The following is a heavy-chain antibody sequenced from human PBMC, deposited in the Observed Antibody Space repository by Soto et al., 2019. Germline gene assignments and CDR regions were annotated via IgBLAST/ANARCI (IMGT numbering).Heavy chain of an antibody. D-gene: IGHD3-10*01. Sequence: ASVKVSCKASGYTFTSYYMHWVRQAPGQGLEWMGIINPSGGSTSYAQKFQGRVTMTRDTSTSTVYMELSSLRSEDTAVYYCAREKVWFGEYLNWFDPWGQGTLVTVSS. CDR2: INPSGGST. CDR3: AREKVWFGEYLNWFDP. V-gene: IGHV1-46*01. J-gene: IGHJ5*02. CDR1: GYTFTSYY.